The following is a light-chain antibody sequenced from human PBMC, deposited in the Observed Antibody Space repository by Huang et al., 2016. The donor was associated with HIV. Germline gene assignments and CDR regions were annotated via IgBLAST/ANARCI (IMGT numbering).Light chain of an antibody. Sequence: EIVLTQSPGTLSLSPGERATLSCRASQSVGSRYLAWYQPKPGQAPRLLIYGTSSRATGNPDRFSGSGSGTDFTITITRLEPEDVAVYYCHQYGTSPRTFGQGTKVEIK. CDR3: HQYGTSPRT. CDR1: QSVGSRY. CDR2: GTS. J-gene: IGKJ1*01. V-gene: IGKV3-20*01.